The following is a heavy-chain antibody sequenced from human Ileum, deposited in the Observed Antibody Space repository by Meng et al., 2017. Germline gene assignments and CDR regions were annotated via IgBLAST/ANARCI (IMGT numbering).Heavy chain of an antibody. V-gene: IGHV4-61*01. CDR2: IYYSGST. CDR3: ARSSTSPASYFFDY. J-gene: IGHJ4*02. CDR1: GGSVSSGSSY. D-gene: IGHD6-6*01. Sequence: QRSVPSIVCPAEPLSRVGTASGGSVSSGSSYWSWIRQPPGKGLEWIGHIYYSGSTNYNPSLKSRVTISVDMSKNQFSLKLNSVTAADTAIYFCARSSTSPASYFFDYWGQGTLVTVSS.